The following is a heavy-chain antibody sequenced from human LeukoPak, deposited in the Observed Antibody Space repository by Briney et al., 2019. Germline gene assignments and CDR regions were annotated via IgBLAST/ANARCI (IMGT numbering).Heavy chain of an antibody. V-gene: IGHV4-59*01. J-gene: IGHJ4*02. CDR2: LSYSGST. Sequence: SETLSLTCTVSGGSISSYYWSWIRQPPGKGLEWIGCLSYSGSTDYNPSLKSRVTISLDTSKNQFSLKLNSVTAADTAVYYCARGGRRTPYYFDYWGQGTLVTVSS. CDR3: ARGGRRTPYYFDY. CDR1: GGSISSYY. D-gene: IGHD2-2*01.